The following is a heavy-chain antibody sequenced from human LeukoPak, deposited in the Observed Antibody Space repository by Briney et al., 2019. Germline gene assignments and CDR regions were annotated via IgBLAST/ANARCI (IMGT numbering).Heavy chain of an antibody. D-gene: IGHD1-26*01. Sequence: GGSLRLSCAASGFTFSSYWMHWVRQAPGKGLEWVSSISSSSRYIYYTDSVKGRFTISRDNAKNSLYLQMNSLRAEDTAVYYCARDLSVGSKPDLGFDYWGQGTLVTVSS. V-gene: IGHV3-21*01. CDR3: ARDLSVGSKPDLGFDY. J-gene: IGHJ4*02. CDR1: GFTFSSYW. CDR2: ISSSSRYI.